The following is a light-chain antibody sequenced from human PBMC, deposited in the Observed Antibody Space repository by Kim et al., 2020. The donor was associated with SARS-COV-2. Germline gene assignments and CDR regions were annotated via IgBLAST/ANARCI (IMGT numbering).Light chain of an antibody. J-gene: IGKJ4*01. CDR3: QQYYTWSALT. V-gene: IGKV3D-15*01. CDR2: EAS. CDR1: QSVRSS. Sequence: VSPGERATLSCRASQSVRSSLAWYQQKPGQAPRLLIYEASIRATGVPARFTGSGSGTEFTLTISSLQSEDFAVYFCQQYYTWSALTFGGGTKVEI.